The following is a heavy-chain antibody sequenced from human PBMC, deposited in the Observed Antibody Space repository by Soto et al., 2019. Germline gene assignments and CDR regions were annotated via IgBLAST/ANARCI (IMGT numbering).Heavy chain of an antibody. CDR2: IFHGGNT. Sequence: SETLSLTCAVSGFFISSGNYWGWIRKPPGKGLEWIGSIFHGGNTYYNPSLKSRVTISVDMSKNQFSLKLNSVTAADTAVYYCARARWYDAFDVWGHGTVVTVSS. CDR3: ARARWYDAFDV. CDR1: GFFISSGNY. D-gene: IGHD2-15*01. V-gene: IGHV4-38-2*01. J-gene: IGHJ3*01.